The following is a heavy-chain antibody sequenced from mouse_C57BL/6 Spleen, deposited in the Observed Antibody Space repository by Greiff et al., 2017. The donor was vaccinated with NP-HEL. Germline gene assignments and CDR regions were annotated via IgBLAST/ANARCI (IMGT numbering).Heavy chain of an antibody. Sequence: EVQRVESGGGLVQPGGSLSLSCAASGFTFTDYYMSWVRQPPGKALEWLGFIRNKANGYTTEYSASVKGRFTISRDNSQSILYLQMNALRAEGSATYYCARSTVRYYAMDYWGQGTSVTLSS. CDR1: GFTFTDYY. J-gene: IGHJ4*01. V-gene: IGHV7-3*01. D-gene: IGHD1-1*01. CDR3: ARSTVRYYAMDY. CDR2: IRNKANGYTT.